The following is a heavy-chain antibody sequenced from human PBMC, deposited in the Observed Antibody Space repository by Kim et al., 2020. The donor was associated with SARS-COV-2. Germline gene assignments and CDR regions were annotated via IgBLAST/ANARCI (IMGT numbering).Heavy chain of an antibody. CDR3: VGGGGWNT. D-gene: IGHD6-19*01. J-gene: IGHJ5*02. CDR1: GDSVSSNSAA. Sequence: SQTLPLTCAISGDSVSSNSAAWNWIRQSPSRGLEWLGRTFYRSNWYYEYALSVKSRIIINPDTSKNQVSLQLKSVTPEDTAVYYCVGGGGWNTWGQGTLVTVSS. CDR2: TFYRSNWYY. V-gene: IGHV6-1*01.